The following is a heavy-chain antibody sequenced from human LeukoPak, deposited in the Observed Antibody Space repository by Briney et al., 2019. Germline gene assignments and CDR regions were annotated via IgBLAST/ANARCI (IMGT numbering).Heavy chain of an antibody. CDR3: ARDDYYGSGSSQDY. V-gene: IGHV1-2*02. Sequence: ASVKVCCKASGYTFTGYYMHWVRQAPGQGLEWMGWINPNSGGTNYAQKFQGRVTMTRDTSISTAYMELSRLRSDDTAVYYCARDDYYGSGSSQDYWGQGTLVSVSS. J-gene: IGHJ4*02. CDR1: GYTFTGYY. CDR2: INPNSGGT. D-gene: IGHD3-10*01.